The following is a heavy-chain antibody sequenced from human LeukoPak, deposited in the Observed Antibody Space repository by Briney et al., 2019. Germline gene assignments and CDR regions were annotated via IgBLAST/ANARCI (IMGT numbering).Heavy chain of an antibody. Sequence: GGSLRLSCAASGFTFSIYGMHWVRQAPGKGLEWVTFIRYDGSNKYYADSVKGRFTVSRDNSKNTLYLQMNSLRAEDTAVYYCAKNRHSSSFYYFDYWGQGSLVTVSS. CDR1: GFTFSIYG. CDR2: IRYDGSNK. D-gene: IGHD6-13*01. CDR3: AKNRHSSSFYYFDY. J-gene: IGHJ4*02. V-gene: IGHV3-30*02.